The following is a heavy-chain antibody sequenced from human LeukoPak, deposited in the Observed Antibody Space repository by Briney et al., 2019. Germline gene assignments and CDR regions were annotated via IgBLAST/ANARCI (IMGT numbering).Heavy chain of an antibody. V-gene: IGHV4-39*07. CDR1: GGSISSGSYY. CDR2: IYHSGST. J-gene: IGHJ4*02. CDR3: ARRSDGSGGDY. D-gene: IGHD3-10*01. Sequence: SETLSLTCTVSGGSISSGSYYWSWIRQPAGKGLEWIGSIYHSGSTYYNPSLKSRVTISVDTSKNQFSLKLSSVTAADTAVYYCARRSDGSGGDYWGQGTLVTVSS.